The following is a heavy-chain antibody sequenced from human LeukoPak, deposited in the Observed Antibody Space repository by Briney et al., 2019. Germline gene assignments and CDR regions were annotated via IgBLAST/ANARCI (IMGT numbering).Heavy chain of an antibody. D-gene: IGHD6-13*01. J-gene: IGHJ5*02. CDR2: ISYDGSNK. V-gene: IGHV3-30-3*01. CDR3: ASLSIAAAGTDDWFDP. CDR1: GFTFSSYA. Sequence: GGSLRLSCSASGFTFSSYAMHWVRQAPGKGLEWVAVISYDGSNKYYADSVKGRFTISRDNSKNTLYLQMNSLRAEDTAVYYCASLSIAAAGTDDWFDPWGQGTLVTVSS.